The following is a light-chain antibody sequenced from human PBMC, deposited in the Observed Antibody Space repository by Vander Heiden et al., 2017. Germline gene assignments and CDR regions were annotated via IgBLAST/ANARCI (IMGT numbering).Light chain of an antibody. J-gene: IGLJ1*01. CDR1: SSDVGSYNL. CDR2: EVS. V-gene: IGLV2-23*02. CDR3: CSHAGSSTYV. Sequence: QSALTQPASVSGSPGPPITISCTGTSSDVGSYNLVSWYQQHPGKAPKLMIYEVSKRPSGVSNRFSGSKSGNTASLTISGLQAEDEADYYCCSHAGSSTYVFGTGTKVTVL.